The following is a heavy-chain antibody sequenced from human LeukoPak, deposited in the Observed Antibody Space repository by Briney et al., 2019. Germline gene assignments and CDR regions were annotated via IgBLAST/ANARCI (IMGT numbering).Heavy chain of an antibody. V-gene: IGHV3-7*01. CDR2: IKQDGSEK. CDR1: GIIITSYW. CDR3: ASHSYGYNH. Sequence: GGSLRLSCAGSGIIITSYWMSWVRQTPGKGLEWVANIKQDGSEKNYVDSVKGRFTIFRDNARNSLYLQMNSLRAEDTAVYYCASHSYGYNHWGQGTLVIVSS. D-gene: IGHD3-16*01. J-gene: IGHJ5*02.